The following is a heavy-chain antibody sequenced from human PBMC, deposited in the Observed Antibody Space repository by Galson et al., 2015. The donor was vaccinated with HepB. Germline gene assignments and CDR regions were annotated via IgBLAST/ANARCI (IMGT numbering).Heavy chain of an antibody. Sequence: PALVKPTQTLTLTCGFSGFSLTTFGMSVSWVRQPPGKALEWLARIDWDDDTFYNSSLKTRLSIAKDTPKNQVVLTLTNLDPVDTATYYCARSSGWDLDYWGQGTLVTVSS. CDR3: ARSSGWDLDY. V-gene: IGHV2-70*17. D-gene: IGHD6-19*01. CDR1: GFSLTTFGMS. CDR2: IDWDDDT. J-gene: IGHJ4*02.